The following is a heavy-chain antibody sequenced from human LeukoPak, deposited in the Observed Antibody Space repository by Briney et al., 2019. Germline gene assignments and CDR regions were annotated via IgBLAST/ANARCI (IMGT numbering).Heavy chain of an antibody. CDR2: IIPFFGRA. CDR3: ARDNNDYVWGSYRYGFDP. D-gene: IGHD3-16*02. Sequence: SVKVSCKASGYTFTDYYIHWVRQAPGQGLEWMGGIIPFFGRADYAQKFQGRVTITADKSTSTAHMDLTSLKSEDTAVYYCARDNNDYVWGSYRYGFDPWGQGTLVTVSS. V-gene: IGHV1-69*06. CDR1: GYTFTDYY. J-gene: IGHJ5*02.